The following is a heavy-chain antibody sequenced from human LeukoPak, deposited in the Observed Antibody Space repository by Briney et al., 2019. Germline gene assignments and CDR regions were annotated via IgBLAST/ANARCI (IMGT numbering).Heavy chain of an antibody. D-gene: IGHD2-2*01. CDR3: ASWGWGDIVVVPAATDAFDI. Sequence: PSETLSLTCAVYGGSFSGYYWSWIRQPPGKGLEWIGEINHSGSTNYNPSLKSRVTISVDTSKNQFSLKLSSVTAADTAVYYCASWGWGDIVVVPAATDAFDIWGQGTMVTVSS. CDR2: INHSGST. J-gene: IGHJ3*02. V-gene: IGHV4-34*01. CDR1: GGSFSGYY.